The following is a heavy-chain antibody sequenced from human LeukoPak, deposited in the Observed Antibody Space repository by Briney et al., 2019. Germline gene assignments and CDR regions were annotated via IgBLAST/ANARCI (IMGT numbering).Heavy chain of an antibody. CDR1: GGSISSSSYY. Sequence: SETLSLTCTVSGGSISSSSYYWGWIRQPPGKGLEWIGSIYYSGSTYYNPSLKSRVTISVDTSKNQFSLKLSSVTAADTAVYYCARESLSGNYYGMDVWGQGTTVTVSS. CDR2: IYYSGST. CDR3: ARESLSGNYYGMDV. D-gene: IGHD2/OR15-2a*01. J-gene: IGHJ6*02. V-gene: IGHV4-39*07.